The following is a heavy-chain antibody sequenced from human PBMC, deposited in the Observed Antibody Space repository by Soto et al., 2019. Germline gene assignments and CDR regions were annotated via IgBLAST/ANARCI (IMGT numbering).Heavy chain of an antibody. J-gene: IGHJ1*01. Sequence: QVQLVESGGGVVQPGRSLRLSCAASGFTFSSYAMHWVRQAPGKGLEWVAVISYDGSNKYYADSVKGRFTISRDNSKNTRDLQMNSLRAEDPAVYYCAWDGNADGYNWGQGTLVTVSS. D-gene: IGHD5-12*01. V-gene: IGHV3-30-3*01. CDR2: ISYDGSNK. CDR3: AWDGNADGYN. CDR1: GFTFSSYA.